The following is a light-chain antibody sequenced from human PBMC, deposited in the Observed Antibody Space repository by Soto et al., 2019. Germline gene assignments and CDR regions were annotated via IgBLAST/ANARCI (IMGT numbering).Light chain of an antibody. Sequence: DIQMTQSPSSLSAYVGDRFTITCRASQSINIGLAWYQQKPGKAPELLIYDASNLESGVPSRFSGSGSGTEFTLSISSLQPDDFATYYCQQCYHYWTFGQGTKVDI. CDR2: DAS. CDR1: QSINIG. CDR3: QQCYHYWT. V-gene: IGKV1-5*01. J-gene: IGKJ1*01.